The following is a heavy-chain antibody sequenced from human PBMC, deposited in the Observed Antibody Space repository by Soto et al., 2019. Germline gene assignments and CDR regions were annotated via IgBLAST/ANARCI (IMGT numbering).Heavy chain of an antibody. D-gene: IGHD5-12*01. V-gene: IGHV1-46*01. J-gene: IGHJ5*02. CDR1: GDTFISYY. CDR3: AREKGVEGEWLQIGRSWFDP. Sequence: QVQLVQSGTEVKKPGASVTVSCKASGDTFISYYIHWVRQAPGQGLEWMGIINPRGGTTSYGQKFRCRFTMTRDTSTSTVYMELSSVRSEDTAVSYCAREKGVEGEWLQIGRSWFDPWGQGSLVTVSS. CDR2: INPRGGTT.